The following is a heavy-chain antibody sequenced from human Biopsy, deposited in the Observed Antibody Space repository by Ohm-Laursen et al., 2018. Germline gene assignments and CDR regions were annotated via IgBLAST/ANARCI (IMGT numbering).Heavy chain of an antibody. V-gene: IGHV3-7*03. CDR1: GFTFRSYW. CDR2: IKPDGSEE. Sequence: SLRLSCAASGFTFRSYWMSWVRQAPGKGLEWVANIKPDGSEEYYLESVKGRFTMSRDNAKNSLYLQMHSLRAEDTAVYYCARDTRWSPYSMDVWGQGTTVTVSS. D-gene: IGHD4-23*01. J-gene: IGHJ6*02. CDR3: ARDTRWSPYSMDV.